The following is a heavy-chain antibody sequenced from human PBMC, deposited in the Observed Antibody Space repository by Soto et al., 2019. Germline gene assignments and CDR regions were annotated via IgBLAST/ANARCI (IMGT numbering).Heavy chain of an antibody. CDR1: GYTFFGYY. J-gene: IGHJ5*02. D-gene: IGHD1-26*01. CDR3: GRDGVGATPLGWFDP. CDR2: INPRSGDT. Sequence: QVQLVQSGAEVKKPGASVKVSCKASGYTFFGYYIHWVRQAPGQGLEWMGRINPRSGDTTYAQKFQGRLTMTRDTSISTAYMELSSLRSDDRAVYYCGRDGVGATPLGWFDPGGQGSLVNVSS. V-gene: IGHV1-2*06.